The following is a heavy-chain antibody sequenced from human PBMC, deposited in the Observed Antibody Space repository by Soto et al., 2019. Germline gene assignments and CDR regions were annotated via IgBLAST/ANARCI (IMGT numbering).Heavy chain of an antibody. CDR1: GFIFSIYP. V-gene: IGHV3-23*01. CDR3: AKAYASYSRGWEYYFDY. Sequence: GGSLRLSCAASGFIFSIYPMHWVRQAPGKGLEWVSGFHHSGGVTYYADSVKGRFTISRDNSKNTLYLQMDSLRVEDTAVYYCAKAYASYSRGWEYYFDYWGQGTLVTVSS. J-gene: IGHJ4*02. D-gene: IGHD6-19*01. CDR2: FHHSGGVT.